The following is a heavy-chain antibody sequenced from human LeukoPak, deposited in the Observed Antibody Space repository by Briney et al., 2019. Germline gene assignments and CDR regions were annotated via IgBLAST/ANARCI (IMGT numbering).Heavy chain of an antibody. CDR1: GFTFSNYV. CDR2: ITGSGGNT. J-gene: IGHJ4*02. D-gene: IGHD6-13*01. CDR3: AKGDVEAASTLGFDH. V-gene: IGHV3-23*01. Sequence: PGGSLRLSCAASGFTFSNYVMSWVRQAPGKGLEWVSSITGSGGNTYYADSVKGRFTISRDNSKNTLYLQMNSLRVEDTAVYYCAKGDVEAASTLGFDHWGQGTLVTVSS.